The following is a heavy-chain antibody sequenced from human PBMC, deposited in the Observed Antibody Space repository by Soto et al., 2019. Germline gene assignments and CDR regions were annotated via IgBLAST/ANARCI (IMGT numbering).Heavy chain of an antibody. CDR3: ARARNYHDHDY. J-gene: IGHJ4*02. CDR1: GFTFSSYW. CDR2: INSDGSST. D-gene: IGHD1-7*01. V-gene: IGHV3-74*01. Sequence: GGSLRLSCAASGFTFSSYWMHWVRQAPGKGLVWVSRINSDGSSTSYADSVKGRFTISRDNAKNTLYLQMNSLRAEDTAVYYCARARNYHDHDYWGQGTLVTVSS.